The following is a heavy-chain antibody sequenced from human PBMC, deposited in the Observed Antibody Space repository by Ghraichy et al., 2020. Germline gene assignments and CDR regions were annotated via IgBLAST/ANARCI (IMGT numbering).Heavy chain of an antibody. CDR2: IQTDGSYK. J-gene: IGHJ3*02. CDR3: AREASGLQFHAFDI. Sequence: GGSLRLSCAASGFTFSSYGMHWVRQAPGKGLEWVAVIQTDGSYKNYADSVKGRFTISRDNSKNTVYLQMNSLITEDTAVYYCAREASGLQFHAFDIWGQGTMVTVSS. V-gene: IGHV3-30*02. D-gene: IGHD4-11*01. CDR1: GFTFSSYG.